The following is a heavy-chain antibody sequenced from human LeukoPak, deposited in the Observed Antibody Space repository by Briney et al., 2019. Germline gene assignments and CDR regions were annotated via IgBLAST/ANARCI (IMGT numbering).Heavy chain of an antibody. CDR1: GFTFSDYF. Sequence: GQSLRLSCAASGFTFSDYFTSWIRQAPGKGLEWVSYSCSSGSTINYADSMKGRFNSYRDNAKISLYLQMNSVRAEDTAVYYCARDTGVGYFDYWGQGTQVTVSS. D-gene: IGHD4-23*01. CDR3: ARDTGVGYFDY. J-gene: IGHJ4*02. CDR2: SCSSGSTI. V-gene: IGHV3-11*04.